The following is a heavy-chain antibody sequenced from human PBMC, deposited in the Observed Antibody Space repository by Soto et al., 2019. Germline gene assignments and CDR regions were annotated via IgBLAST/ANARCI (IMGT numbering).Heavy chain of an antibody. CDR1: GYTFTAYS. J-gene: IGHJ4*02. CDR3: ARVSSIAARRSYDS. Sequence: ASVKVSCKASGYTFTAYSMHWVRQAPGEGLERIGWFNPNSGDTVYAEKFQGRVTMTGNASTSTAYTELSGLRSEDTAMYYCARVSSIAARRSYDSWGQGTLVTVSS. D-gene: IGHD6-6*01. CDR2: FNPNSGDT. V-gene: IGHV1-2*02.